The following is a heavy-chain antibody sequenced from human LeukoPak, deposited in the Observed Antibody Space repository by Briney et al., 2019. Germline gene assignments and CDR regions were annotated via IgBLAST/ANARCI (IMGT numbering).Heavy chain of an antibody. CDR3: ARGCSDYDFWPPTNWFDP. CDR2: IYTSGST. D-gene: IGHD3-3*01. Sequence: PSETLSLTCTVSGGSISSYYWSWIRQPAGKGLEWIGRIYTSGSTNYNPSLKSRVTMSVDTSKNQFSLKLSSVTAADTAVYYCARGCSDYDFWPPTNWFDPWGQGTLVTVSS. J-gene: IGHJ5*02. CDR1: GGSISSYY. V-gene: IGHV4-4*07.